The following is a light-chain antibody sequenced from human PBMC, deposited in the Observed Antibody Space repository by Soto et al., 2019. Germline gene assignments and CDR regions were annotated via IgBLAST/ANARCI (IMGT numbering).Light chain of an antibody. J-gene: IGKJ4*01. CDR3: QQRNNWPPVT. Sequence: EIVLTQSPATLSLSPGERATLSCRASQSVSRHLAWYQQKPGQAPWLLIYDASNRATGIPARFSGSGSGTDFTLTISSLEPEDFAVYYCQQRNNWPPVTFGGGTKVEIK. CDR1: QSVSRH. CDR2: DAS. V-gene: IGKV3-11*01.